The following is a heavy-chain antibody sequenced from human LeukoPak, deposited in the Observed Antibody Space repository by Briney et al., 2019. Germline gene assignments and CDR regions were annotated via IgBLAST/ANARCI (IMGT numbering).Heavy chain of an antibody. CDR3: ARDIRYCSSTSCYQRAADAFDI. CDR2: IYHSGST. Sequence: ASETLSLTCTVSGGSISSGGYYWSWIRQPPGKGLEWIGYIYHSGSTYYNPSLKSRVTISVDRSKNQFSLKLSSVTAADTAVYYCARDIRYCSSTSCYQRAADAFDIWGQGTMVTVSS. V-gene: IGHV4-30-2*01. J-gene: IGHJ3*02. D-gene: IGHD2-2*01. CDR1: GGSISSGGYY.